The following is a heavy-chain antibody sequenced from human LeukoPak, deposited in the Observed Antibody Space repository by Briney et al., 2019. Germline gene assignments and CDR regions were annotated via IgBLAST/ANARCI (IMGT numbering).Heavy chain of an antibody. CDR2: IHESGST. CDR3: PRHEGFSQKD. J-gene: IGHJ4*02. CDR1: GVSMSSNNW. V-gene: IGHV4-4*02. Sequence: SGTLSLTCAVSGVSMSSNNWWSWVRQPPGKGLEWIGEIHESGSTNYNPSLKSRVTISVDKSKDQFSLKLSSVTAADTAVYYCPRHEGFSQKDWGQGTLVTVS.